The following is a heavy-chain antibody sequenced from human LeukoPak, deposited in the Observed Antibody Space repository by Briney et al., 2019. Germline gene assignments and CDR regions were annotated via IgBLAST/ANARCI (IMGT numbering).Heavy chain of an antibody. D-gene: IGHD6-13*01. CDR3: ARNLPIWDSSSGNYYYYMDV. CDR2: IKQDGSEK. J-gene: IGHJ6*03. CDR1: GFTSSSYA. V-gene: IGHV3-7*01. Sequence: SGGSLRLSCAGSGFTSSSYAMSWVRQAPGKGLEWVANIKQDGSEKYYVDSVKGRFTISRDNAKNSLYLQMNSLRAEDTAVYYCARNLPIWDSSSGNYYYYMDVWGKGTTVTVSS.